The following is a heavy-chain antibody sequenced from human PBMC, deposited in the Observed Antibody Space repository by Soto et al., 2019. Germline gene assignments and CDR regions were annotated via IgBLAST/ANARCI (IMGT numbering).Heavy chain of an antibody. CDR2: INHSGST. V-gene: IGHV4-34*01. CDR1: GGSFSGYY. J-gene: IGHJ4*02. Sequence: QVQLQQWGAGLLKPSETLSLTCAVYGGSFSGYYWSWIRQPPGKGLEWIGEINHSGSTNYNPSLKSRVTISVDTSKNQFSLKLSSVTAADTAVYYCARAGSGRYLFRGVYFDYWGQGTLVTVSS. CDR3: ARAGSGRYLFRGVYFDY. D-gene: IGHD6-19*01.